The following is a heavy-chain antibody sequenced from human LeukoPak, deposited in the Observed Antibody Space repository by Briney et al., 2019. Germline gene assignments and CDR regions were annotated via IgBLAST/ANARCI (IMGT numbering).Heavy chain of an antibody. Sequence: GGSLRLSCAASGFTFSSYEMNWVRQAPGKGLEWVSYTSSSGSTIYYADSVKGRFTISRDNAKNSLYLQMNSLRAEDTAVYYCARTPIKLRYSFDPWGQGTLVTVSS. CDR2: TSSSGSTI. J-gene: IGHJ5*02. CDR3: ARTPIKLRYSFDP. D-gene: IGHD3-9*01. V-gene: IGHV3-48*03. CDR1: GFTFSSYE.